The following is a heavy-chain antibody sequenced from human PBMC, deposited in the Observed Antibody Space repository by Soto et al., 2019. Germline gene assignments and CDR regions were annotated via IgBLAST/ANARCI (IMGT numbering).Heavy chain of an antibody. D-gene: IGHD2-2*01. J-gene: IGHJ6*03. CDR2: IYYSGST. CDR1: GGSISSYA. CDR3: ARGDPASDTDYYLDV. Sequence: PSETLSLRCTVSGGSISSYAWSWIRHPPGKGLEWIGYIYYSGSTNYKPSLKSRVTMSVDTSKNQFSLKLSSVTAADTAVYHCARGDPASDTDYYLDVWGKGSTVTVS. V-gene: IGHV4-59*01.